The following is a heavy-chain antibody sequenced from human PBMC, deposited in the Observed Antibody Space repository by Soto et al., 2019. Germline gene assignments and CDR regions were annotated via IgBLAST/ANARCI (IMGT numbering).Heavy chain of an antibody. J-gene: IGHJ6*02. CDR1: GFTFSSYG. D-gene: IGHD3-10*01. V-gene: IGHV3-33*01. Sequence: GGSLRLSCAASGFTFSSYGMHWVRQAPGKGLEWVAVIWYDGSNKYYADSVKGRFTISRDNSKNTLYLQMNSLRVEDTAVYYCARAISPRNDYYGSGSYYIPYYYYGMDVWGQGTTVTVSS. CDR3: ARAISPRNDYYGSGSYYIPYYYYGMDV. CDR2: IWYDGSNK.